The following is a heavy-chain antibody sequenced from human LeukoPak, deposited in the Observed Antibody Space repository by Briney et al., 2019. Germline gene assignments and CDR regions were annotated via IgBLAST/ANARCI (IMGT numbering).Heavy chain of an antibody. CDR1: GFSFRNCG. V-gene: IGHV3-30*18. Sequence: GGSLRLSCAASGFSFRNCGMHWVRQAPGKGLEWVAVMSFDGSNKNHADSVKGRFTISRDNSKNTLYLQMNSLRAEDTAVYYCAKDWKWADKNYYYYYGMDVWGQGTTVTVSS. D-gene: IGHD1-26*01. CDR3: AKDWKWADKNYYYYYGMDV. CDR2: MSFDGSNK. J-gene: IGHJ6*02.